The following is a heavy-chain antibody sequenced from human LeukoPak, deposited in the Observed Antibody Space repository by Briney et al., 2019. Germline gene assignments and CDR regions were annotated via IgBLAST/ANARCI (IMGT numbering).Heavy chain of an antibody. Sequence: SETLSLACAVYGGSFGGYFWNWIRQPPGKGLEWIGYIYYSGSTYYNPSLKSRVTISVDTSKNQFSLKLSSVTAADTAVYYCARAPYYHYGMDVWGQGTTVTVSS. CDR2: IYYSGST. V-gene: IGHV4-30-4*01. J-gene: IGHJ6*02. CDR1: GGSFGGYF. CDR3: ARAPYYHYGMDV.